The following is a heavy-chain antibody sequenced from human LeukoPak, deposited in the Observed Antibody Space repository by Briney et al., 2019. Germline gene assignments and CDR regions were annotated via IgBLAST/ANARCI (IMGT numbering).Heavy chain of an antibody. Sequence: GGSLRLSCAASGFTFRSYWMSWVRQAPGKGVEWVANIKQDGSEKYYVDSVKGRFTICRDNAKNSLSLQMNSLRAEDTAVYYCARNGDYDGRGFYYFFDYWGRGTLVTVSS. CDR3: ARNGDYDGRGFYYFFDY. D-gene: IGHD3-22*01. J-gene: IGHJ4*02. CDR1: GFTFRSYW. CDR2: IKQDGSEK. V-gene: IGHV3-7*04.